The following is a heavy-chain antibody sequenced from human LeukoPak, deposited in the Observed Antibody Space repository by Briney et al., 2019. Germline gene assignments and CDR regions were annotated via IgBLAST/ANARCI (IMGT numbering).Heavy chain of an antibody. CDR1: ELTFSTYG. CDR2: IKQDGSDK. V-gene: IGHV3-7*01. D-gene: IGHD2-2*01. Sequence: GGSLNPSCAPSELTFSTYGLSWVARPPGKGLKWVANIKQDGSDKYYVDSVKGRFTISRDNAKNSLFLQMNSLRAEDTAVYYCARVRCSSNSCFPDYWGQGTLVTVSS. J-gene: IGHJ4*02. CDR3: ARVRCSSNSCFPDY.